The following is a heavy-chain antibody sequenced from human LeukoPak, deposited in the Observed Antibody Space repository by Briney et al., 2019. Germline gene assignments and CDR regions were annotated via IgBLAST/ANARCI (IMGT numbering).Heavy chain of an antibody. CDR1: GFTFSDAW. V-gene: IGHV3-15*01. Sequence: GGSLRLSCEASGFTFSDAWMTWVRQAPGKGPEWVGRIRSKGDGGTTDYAAPVKGRFTISRDNSKNTLYLQMNSLRAEDTAVYYCASRRITELKGAFDIWGQGTMVTVSS. J-gene: IGHJ3*02. CDR2: IRSKGDGGTT. CDR3: ASRRITELKGAFDI. D-gene: IGHD5-24*01.